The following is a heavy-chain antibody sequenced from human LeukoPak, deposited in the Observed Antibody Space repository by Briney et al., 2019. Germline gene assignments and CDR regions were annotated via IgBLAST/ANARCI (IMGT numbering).Heavy chain of an antibody. Sequence: GGSLRLSCAASGFSFSSFAINWVRQAPGKGLEWVSAISGTGAVTLYADSVKARFTISRDNSKNTVHLQMDSLRAEDTAIYHCAKVYRPAATPFDYWGQGTLVTVSS. CDR2: ISGTGAVT. J-gene: IGHJ4*02. V-gene: IGHV3-23*01. CDR3: AKVYRPAATPFDY. CDR1: GFSFSSFA. D-gene: IGHD6-25*01.